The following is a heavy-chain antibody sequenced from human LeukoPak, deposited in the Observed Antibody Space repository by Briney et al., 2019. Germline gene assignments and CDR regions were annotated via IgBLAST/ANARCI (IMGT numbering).Heavy chain of an antibody. CDR2: IYYSGST. V-gene: IGHV4-59*12. J-gene: IGHJ4*02. Sequence: SETLSLTCTVSGGSISSYYWSWIRQPPGKGLEWIGYIYYSGSTYYNPSLKSRVTISVDTSKNQFSLKLSSVTAADTAVYYCARVPYSSSAFDYWGQGTLVTVSS. D-gene: IGHD6-6*01. CDR3: ARVPYSSSAFDY. CDR1: GGSISSYY.